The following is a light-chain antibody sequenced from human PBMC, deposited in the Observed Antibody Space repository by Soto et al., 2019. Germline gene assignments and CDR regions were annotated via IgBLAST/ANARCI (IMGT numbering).Light chain of an antibody. CDR1: QSLLHSNGYNY. CDR3: MQALLTPV. Sequence: DIVMTQSPLSLPVTPGEPASISCRSSQSLLHSNGYNYWDWYLQKPGQSPQLLIYLGSNRASGVTDRFSGSGSGTDFTLKISRVEAEDVGVYYCMQALLTPVFGQGTKVEIK. J-gene: IGKJ1*01. V-gene: IGKV2-28*01. CDR2: LGS.